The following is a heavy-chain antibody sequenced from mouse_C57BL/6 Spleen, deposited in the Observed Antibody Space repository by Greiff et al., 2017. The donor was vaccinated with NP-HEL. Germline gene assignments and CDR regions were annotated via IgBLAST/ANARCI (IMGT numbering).Heavy chain of an antibody. Sequence: VQLQQSGPELVKPGASVKIPCKASGYTFTDYNMDWVKQSHGKSLEWIGDINPNNGGPIYNQKFKGKATLTVDKSSRTAYMELRSLTSEDTAVYYGARSIYYDYDAWYFDVWGTGTTVTVSS. CDR1: GYTFTDYN. V-gene: IGHV1-18*01. J-gene: IGHJ1*03. CDR3: ARSIYYDYDAWYFDV. D-gene: IGHD2-4*01. CDR2: INPNNGGP.